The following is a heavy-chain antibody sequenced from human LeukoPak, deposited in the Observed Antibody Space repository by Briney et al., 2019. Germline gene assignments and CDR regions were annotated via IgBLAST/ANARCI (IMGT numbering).Heavy chain of an antibody. J-gene: IGHJ4*02. D-gene: IGHD4-17*01. V-gene: IGHV3-53*04. Sequence: GGSLRLSCAVSGFTVSSNYMSCVRQAPGKGLEWVSVMYSVGSTYYADSVKGRFTISRHNSKNTLYLEINSLRPDDTAVYYCARGGGDYNPFDYWGQGTLVTVSS. CDR3: ARGGGDYNPFDY. CDR1: GFTVSSNY. CDR2: MYSVGST.